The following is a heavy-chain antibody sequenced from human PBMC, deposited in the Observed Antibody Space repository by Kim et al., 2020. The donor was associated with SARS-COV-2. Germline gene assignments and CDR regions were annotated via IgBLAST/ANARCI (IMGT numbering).Heavy chain of an antibody. CDR1: GGSFSGYY. CDR2: INHSGST. J-gene: IGHJ4*01. CDR3: ARAESGAYYGSGRGLGHY. V-gene: IGHV4-34*01. Sequence: SETLSLTCAVYGGSFSGYYWSWIRQPPGKGLEWIGEINHSGSTNYNPSLKSRVTISVDTSKNQFSLKLSSVTAADTAVYYCARAESGAYYGSGRGLGHY. D-gene: IGHD3-10*01.